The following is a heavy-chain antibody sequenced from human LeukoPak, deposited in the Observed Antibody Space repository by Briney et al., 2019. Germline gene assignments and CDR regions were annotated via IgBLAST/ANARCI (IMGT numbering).Heavy chain of an antibody. D-gene: IGHD3-3*01. CDR3: ATDRGWRTSGYYLYYFEY. CDR1: GFIFTYYF. J-gene: IGHJ4*02. V-gene: IGHV3-7*01. Sequence: GGSLRLSCAASGFIFTYYFMSWVRQAPGEGLEWVASIRHDGSEKYYVDSVRGRFTISRDNTMNSLYLQMSSLRAEDTAVYYCATDRGWRTSGYYLYYFEYWGQGTLVTYSS. CDR2: IRHDGSEK.